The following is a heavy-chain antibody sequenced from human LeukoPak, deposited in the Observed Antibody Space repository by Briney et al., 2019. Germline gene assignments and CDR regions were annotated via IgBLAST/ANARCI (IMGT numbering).Heavy chain of an antibody. Sequence: PSETLSLTCTVSGGSISSGGYYWSWIRQHPGKGLEWIGYIYYSGSTYYNPSLKSRVTVSVDTSKNQFSLKLSSVTAADTAVYYCARENWKYFDYWGQGTLVTVSS. CDR1: GGSISSGGYY. V-gene: IGHV4-31*03. D-gene: IGHD1-1*01. CDR3: ARENWKYFDY. J-gene: IGHJ4*02. CDR2: IYYSGST.